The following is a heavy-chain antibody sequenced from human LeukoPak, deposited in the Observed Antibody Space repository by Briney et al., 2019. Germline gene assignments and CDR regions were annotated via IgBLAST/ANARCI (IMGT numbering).Heavy chain of an antibody. CDR1: GFTFSSYS. D-gene: IGHD3-10*01. CDR3: AKDPRITMVRGVTPFDP. CDR2: ISSSSSYI. J-gene: IGHJ5*02. Sequence: GGSLRLSCAASGFTFSSYSMNWVRQAPGKGLEWVSSISSSSSYIYYADSVKGRFTISRDNSKNTLYLQMNSLRAEDTAVYYCAKDPRITMVRGVTPFDPWGQGTLVTVSS. V-gene: IGHV3-21*04.